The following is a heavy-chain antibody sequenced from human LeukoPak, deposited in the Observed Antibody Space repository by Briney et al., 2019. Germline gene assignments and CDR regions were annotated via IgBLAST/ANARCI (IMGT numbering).Heavy chain of an antibody. J-gene: IGHJ4*02. CDR2: ISWNSGSI. D-gene: IGHD3-10*01. V-gene: IGHV3-9*01. CDR3: AKAGVEDNYYFDY. CDR1: GFTFDDYA. Sequence: GRSLRLCCAASGFTFDDYAMHWVRQAPGKGLEWVSGISWNSGSIGYADSVKGRFTISRDNAKNSLYLQMNSLRAEDTALYYCAKAGVEDNYYFDYWGQGTLVTVSS.